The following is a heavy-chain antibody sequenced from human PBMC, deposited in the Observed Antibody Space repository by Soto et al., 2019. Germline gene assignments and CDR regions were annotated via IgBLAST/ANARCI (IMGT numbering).Heavy chain of an antibody. CDR2: IWYDGSNK. CDR1: GFTFSSYG. Sequence: QVQLVESGGGVVQPGRSLRLSCAASGFTFSSYGMHWVRQAPGKGLEWVAVIWYDGSNKYYADSVKGRFTISRDNSKNTLYLQMNSLRAEDTAVYYCARDSSIQLWLDYYFDYWGQGTLVTVSS. V-gene: IGHV3-33*01. D-gene: IGHD5-18*01. CDR3: ARDSSIQLWLDYYFDY. J-gene: IGHJ4*02.